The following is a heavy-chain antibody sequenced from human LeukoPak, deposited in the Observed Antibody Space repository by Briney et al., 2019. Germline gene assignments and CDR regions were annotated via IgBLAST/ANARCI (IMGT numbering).Heavy chain of an antibody. D-gene: IGHD3-10*01. V-gene: IGHV3-23*01. J-gene: IGHJ4*02. CDR2: ISGSGGST. Sequence: GGSLRLSCAASGFTFSSYAISWVRQAPGKGLEWVSAISGSGGSTYYADSVKGRFTISRDNSKNTLYLQMNSLRAEDTAVYYCAKGTQRDYYGSGSYDFFDYWGQGTLVTVSS. CDR3: AKGTQRDYYGSGSYDFFDY. CDR1: GFTFSSYA.